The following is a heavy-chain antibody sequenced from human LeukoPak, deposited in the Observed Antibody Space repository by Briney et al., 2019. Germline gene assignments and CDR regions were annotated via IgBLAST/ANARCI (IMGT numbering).Heavy chain of an antibody. CDR2: IYSSEST. CDR3: ARVAVTRYFDY. D-gene: IGHD4-17*01. Sequence: GGSLRLSCAASGFTVRSNYMSWVRQAPGKGLEWVSVIYSSESTYYADSVKGRFTVFRDGSENTVYLQMDSLRVEDTAVYYCARVAVTRYFDYWGQGTLVTVSS. V-gene: IGHV3-53*01. J-gene: IGHJ4*02. CDR1: GFTVRSNY.